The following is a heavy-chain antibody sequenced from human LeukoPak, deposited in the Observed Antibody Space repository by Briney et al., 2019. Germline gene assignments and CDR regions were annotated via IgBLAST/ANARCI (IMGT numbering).Heavy chain of an antibody. CDR2: ISGSGGST. Sequence: GGTLRLSCAASGFTFSSYAMTWIRQAPGKGLEWVSSISGSGGSTYYADSVKGRFTISRDNSRNMLFLQMNSLRADDTAVYYCAKDLVVGALDYWGQGTLVTVSS. D-gene: IGHD1-26*01. CDR1: GFTFSSYA. J-gene: IGHJ4*02. CDR3: AKDLVVGALDY. V-gene: IGHV3-23*01.